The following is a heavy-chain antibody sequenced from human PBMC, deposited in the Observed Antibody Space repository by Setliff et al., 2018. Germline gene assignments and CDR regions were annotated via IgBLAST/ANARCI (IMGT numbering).Heavy chain of an antibody. Sequence: SETLSLTCTVSGGSIRSSYYYWGWIRQPPGKGLEWIGSIYYNGSTHFNPSLKSRVAISADTSKNLLSLRVNSVTTTDTAVYCCARPLEESFGGVRDSDAFDVWGQGTQVTVSS. V-gene: IGHV4-39*01. CDR2: IYYNGST. CDR3: ARPLEESFGGVRDSDAFDV. D-gene: IGHD3-16*01. J-gene: IGHJ3*01. CDR1: GGSIRSSYYY.